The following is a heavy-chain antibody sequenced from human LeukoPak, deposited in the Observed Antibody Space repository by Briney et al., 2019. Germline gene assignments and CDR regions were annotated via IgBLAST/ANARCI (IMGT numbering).Heavy chain of an antibody. D-gene: IGHD6-13*01. Sequence: GGSLRLSCAASGLTFSSYEMNWVRQAPGKGLEWVSYISSSGSTIYYADSVKGRFTISRDNAKNSLYLQMNSLRAEDTAVYYCARERHPSIAAADYYYYYYGMDVWGQGTTVTVSS. CDR2: ISSSGSTI. CDR3: ARERHPSIAAADYYYYYYGMDV. J-gene: IGHJ6*02. V-gene: IGHV3-48*03. CDR1: GLTFSSYE.